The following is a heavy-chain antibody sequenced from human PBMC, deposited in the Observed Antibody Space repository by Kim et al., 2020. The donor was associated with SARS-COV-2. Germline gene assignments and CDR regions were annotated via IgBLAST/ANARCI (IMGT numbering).Heavy chain of an antibody. D-gene: IGHD1-26*01. CDR1: GFTFDDYA. V-gene: IGHV3-9*01. CDR3: AKDMELGADY. CDR2: ISWNSGSI. J-gene: IGHJ4*02. Sequence: GGSLRLSCAASGFTFDDYAMHWVRQAPGKGLEWVSGISWNSGSIGYADSVKGRFTISRDNAKNSLYLQMNSLRAEDTALYYCAKDMELGADYWGQGTLVT.